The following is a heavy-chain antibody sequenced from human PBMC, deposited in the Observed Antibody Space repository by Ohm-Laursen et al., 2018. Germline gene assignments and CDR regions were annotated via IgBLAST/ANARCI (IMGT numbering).Heavy chain of an antibody. V-gene: IGHV3-11*01. CDR2: ITSSGTTI. J-gene: IGHJ3*01. Sequence: SLRLSCTASGFTFSSYAMSWIRQAPGKGLEWVSRITSSGTTIYYSDSVKGRFTVSRDNAKESLFLQMNSLRADDTAVYYCARDVGAFDLWGQGTTVTVSS. CDR1: GFTFSSYA. CDR3: ARDVGAFDL.